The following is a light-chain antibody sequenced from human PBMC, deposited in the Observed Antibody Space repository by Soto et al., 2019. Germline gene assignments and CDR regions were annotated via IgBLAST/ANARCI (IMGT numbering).Light chain of an antibody. Sequence: DIQVTQSPFALSASVGDRVTITCRASQSVDNWLAWYQRRPGKAPKLLIYMASTLEVGVPSRFSGSASGTEFTLTISSLQPDDSATYYCQQYKTYSPTFGQGTKVDIK. CDR3: QQYKTYSPT. CDR1: QSVDNW. V-gene: IGKV1-5*03. CDR2: MAS. J-gene: IGKJ1*01.